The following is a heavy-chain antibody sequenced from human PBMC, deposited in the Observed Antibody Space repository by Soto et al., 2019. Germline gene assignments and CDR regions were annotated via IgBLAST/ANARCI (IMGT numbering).Heavy chain of an antibody. CDR1: GGTFSSYA. V-gene: IGHV1-69*13. CDR2: IIPIFGTA. D-gene: IGHD2-15*01. J-gene: IGHJ6*02. Sequence: VASVKVSCKASGGTFSSYAISWVRQALGQGLEWMGGIIPIFGTANYAQKFQGRVTITADESTSTAYMELSSLRSEDTAVYYCARVHRWLLHPGGPYYGMDVWGQGTTVTVSS. CDR3: ARVHRWLLHPGGPYYGMDV.